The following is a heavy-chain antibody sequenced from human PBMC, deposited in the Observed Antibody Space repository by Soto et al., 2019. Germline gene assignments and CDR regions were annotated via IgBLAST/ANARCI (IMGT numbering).Heavy chain of an antibody. J-gene: IGHJ5*02. V-gene: IGHV3-66*01. CDR2: IYSGGST. D-gene: IGHD3-16*02. CDR1: AFTFRSYA. CDR3: GRSGDYIWGSYRLTDWFDP. Sequence: GGSLRLSCAASAFTFRSYAMSWVRQAPGKGLEWVSVIYSGGSTYYADSVKGRFTISRDNSKNTLYLQMNSLRAEDTAVYYCGRSGDYIWGSYRLTDWFDPWGQGTLVTVSS.